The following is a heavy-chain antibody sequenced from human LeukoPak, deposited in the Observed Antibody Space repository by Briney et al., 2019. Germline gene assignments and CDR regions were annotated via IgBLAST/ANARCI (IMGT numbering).Heavy chain of an antibody. Sequence: PSETLSLTCTVSGGSVSSGSYYWSWIRQPPGKGLEWIWYIHYSGSTNYNPSLESRVTISVDTSKNQFSLKLNSVTAADTAVYYCARDKGYCSSTSCYGLDYWGQGTLVTVSS. CDR3: ARDKGYCSSTSCYGLDY. CDR1: GGSVSSGSYY. CDR2: IHYSGST. V-gene: IGHV4-61*01. D-gene: IGHD2-2*01. J-gene: IGHJ4*02.